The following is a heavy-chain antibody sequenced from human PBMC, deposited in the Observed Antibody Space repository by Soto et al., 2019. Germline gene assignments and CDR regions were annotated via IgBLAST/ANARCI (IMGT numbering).Heavy chain of an antibody. V-gene: IGHV4-39*01. CDR3: ARLRGGCPADF. CDR2: IYYRGNT. J-gene: IGHJ4*02. D-gene: IGHD3-16*01. Sequence: SETLSLTCTVSGGSITNTSYHWGWIRQPPGKGLEWMGSIYYRGNTYYNPSLRSRITISVDTSRNQFSLALSSVTAADTVVYFCARLRGGCPADFWGQGTQVTVSS. CDR1: GGSITNTSYH.